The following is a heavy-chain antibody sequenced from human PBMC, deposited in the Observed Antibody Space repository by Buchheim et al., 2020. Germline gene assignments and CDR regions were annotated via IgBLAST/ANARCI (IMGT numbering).Heavy chain of an antibody. CDR3: ARDPGGYNWNGYYYYGMDV. D-gene: IGHD1-20*01. J-gene: IGHJ6*02. CDR1: GGSISSYY. Sequence: QVQLQESGPGLVKPSETLSLTCTVSGGSISSYYWSWIRQPPGKGLEWIGYIYYSGSTNYNPSLKSRVTITVETSKNQFSLKLSSVTAADTAVYYCARDPGGYNWNGYYYYGMDVWGQGTT. CDR2: IYYSGST. V-gene: IGHV4-59*01.